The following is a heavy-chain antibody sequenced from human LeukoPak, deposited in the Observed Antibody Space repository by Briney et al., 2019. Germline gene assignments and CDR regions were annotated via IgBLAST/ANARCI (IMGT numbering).Heavy chain of an antibody. CDR2: IHYSGST. CDR1: GGSIRHYY. Sequence: PSETLSLTCTVSGGSIRHYYWTWIRQPPGKGLEWIGYIHYSGSTYYHPSLKSRVSMSVDTSRNQFSLKLSSVTAADTAVYYCACGSNNWYNWFDPWGQGTLVTVSS. J-gene: IGHJ5*02. V-gene: IGHV4-59*06. D-gene: IGHD1-1*01. CDR3: ACGSNNWYNWFDP.